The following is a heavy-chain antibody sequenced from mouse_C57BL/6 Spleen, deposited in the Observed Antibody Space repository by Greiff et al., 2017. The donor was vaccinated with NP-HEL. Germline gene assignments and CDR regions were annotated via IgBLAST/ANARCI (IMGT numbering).Heavy chain of an antibody. V-gene: IGHV1-19*01. CDR2: INPYNGGT. J-gene: IGHJ2*01. CDR3: ARWGDSSGSYYFDY. Sequence: EVKLQESGPVLVKPGASVKMSCKASGYTFTDYYMNWVKQSHGKSLEWIGVINPYNGGTSYNQKFKGKATLTVDKSSSTAYMELNSLTSEDSTVYYCARWGDSSGSYYFDYWGQGTTLTVSS. D-gene: IGHD3-2*02. CDR1: GYTFTDYY.